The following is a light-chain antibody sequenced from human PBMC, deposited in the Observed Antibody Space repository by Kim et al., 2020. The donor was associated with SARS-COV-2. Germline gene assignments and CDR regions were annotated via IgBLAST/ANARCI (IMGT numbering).Light chain of an antibody. CDR3: MIWHSNAWV. Sequence: LTCTLRSGIIVDNYMIDWYQQKPGSPPQYLLRYKSDSEKQQGSGVPSRFSGSKDASANAGSLLISGLQSEDEADYYCMIWHSNAWVFGGGTKVTVL. CDR1: SGIIVDNYM. J-gene: IGLJ3*02. CDR2: YKSDSEK. V-gene: IGLV5-45*02.